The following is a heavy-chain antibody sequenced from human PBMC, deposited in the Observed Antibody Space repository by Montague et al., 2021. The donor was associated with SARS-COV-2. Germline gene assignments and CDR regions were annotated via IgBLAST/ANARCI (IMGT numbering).Heavy chain of an antibody. CDR2: SYYRSKWYN. CDR1: GDSVSVIGAA. D-gene: IGHD6-19*01. J-gene: IGHJ6*02. V-gene: IGHV6-1*01. CDR3: ARGADRYYFYGMDV. Sequence: CAISGDSVSVIGAAWSWIKHSPSIGLHRLGRSYYRSKWYNEYAVSVNSRITINPDTSKNQFSLQVNSVTPEDTAVYYCARGADRYYFYGMDVWGQGTTVNV.